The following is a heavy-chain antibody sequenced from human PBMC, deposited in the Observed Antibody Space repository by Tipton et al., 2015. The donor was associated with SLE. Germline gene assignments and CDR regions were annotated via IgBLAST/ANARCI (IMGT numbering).Heavy chain of an antibody. V-gene: IGHV4-38-2*02. Sequence: TLSLTCTVSGSSISSYHWGWIRQPPGKGLEWMGSIFHSGDVYYNPSVKSRVTISIETSKNQFSLQLTSMTAADTAVYYCAKSVGGGAEYFQDWGQGTLVTVSS. CDR2: IFHSGDV. CDR1: GSSISSYH. CDR3: AKSVGGGAEYFQD. J-gene: IGHJ1*01. D-gene: IGHD2-21*01.